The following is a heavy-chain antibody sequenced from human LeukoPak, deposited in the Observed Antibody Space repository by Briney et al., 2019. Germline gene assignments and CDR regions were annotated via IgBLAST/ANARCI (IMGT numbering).Heavy chain of an antibody. CDR2: FDPEDGET. CDR3: ATDRRYSWYERPLDP. V-gene: IGHV1-24*01. Sequence: GASVKVSCKVSGYTLTELSMHWVRQAPGKGLEWMGGFDPEDGETIYAQKFQGRVTMTEDTSTDTAYMELSSLRSEDTAVYYRATDRRYSWYERPLDPWGQGTLVTVSS. J-gene: IGHJ5*02. CDR1: GYTLTELS. D-gene: IGHD2-15*01.